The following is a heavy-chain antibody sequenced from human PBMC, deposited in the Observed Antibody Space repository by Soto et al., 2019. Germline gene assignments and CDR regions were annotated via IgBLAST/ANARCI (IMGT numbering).Heavy chain of an antibody. Sequence: LSLTCGVYGGSLSGYYWSWIRQPPGKGLEWIGEIDHSGRNNHNPSLKSRVSTSVDTSKNQLSLKLSSVTAADTAVYYCATDSRRRYYGLDVWGQGPRSPSP. CDR3: ATDSRRRYYGLDV. D-gene: IGHD3-22*01. CDR2: IDHSGRN. CDR1: GGSLSGYY. V-gene: IGHV4-34*01. J-gene: IGHJ6*02.